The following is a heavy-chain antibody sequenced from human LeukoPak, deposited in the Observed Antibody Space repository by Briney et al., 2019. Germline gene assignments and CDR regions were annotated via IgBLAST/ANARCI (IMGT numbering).Heavy chain of an antibody. CDR1: GDSVSSNSAA. V-gene: IGHV6-1*01. Sequence: SQTLSLTCAISGDSVSSNSAAWNWIRQSPSRGLEWLGRTYYRSKWYNDYAVSVKSRITINPDTSKNQFSLKLSSVTAADTAVYYCARVRRVVVVTPPYFDYWGQGTLVTVSS. CDR2: TYYRSKWYN. D-gene: IGHD3-22*01. J-gene: IGHJ4*02. CDR3: ARVRRVVVVTPPYFDY.